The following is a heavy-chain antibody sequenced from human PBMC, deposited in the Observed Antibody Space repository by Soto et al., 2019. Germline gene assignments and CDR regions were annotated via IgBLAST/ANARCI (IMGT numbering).Heavy chain of an antibody. CDR1: GYTFTSYY. J-gene: IGHJ5*02. Sequence: ASVKVSCKASGYTFTSYYMHWVRQAPGQGLEWMGIINPSGGSTSYAQKFQGRVTMTRDTSTSTVYMELSSLRSEDTAVYYCARDRKGIAAAGTDLRSFDPWGQGTLVTVSS. CDR3: ARDRKGIAAAGTDLRSFDP. V-gene: IGHV1-46*01. D-gene: IGHD6-13*01. CDR2: INPSGGST.